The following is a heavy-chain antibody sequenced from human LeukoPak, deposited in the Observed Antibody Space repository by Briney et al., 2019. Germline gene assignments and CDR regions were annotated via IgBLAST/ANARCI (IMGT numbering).Heavy chain of an antibody. Sequence: GGSLRLSCAASGFTFSSYAMHWVRQAPGKGLEWVSLISGDGGSTYYADSVKGRFTISRDNSKNSLYLQMNSLRTEDTALYYCAKDIPHYDFWTGTFDYWGQGTLVTVSS. CDR2: ISGDGGST. CDR1: GFTFSSYA. J-gene: IGHJ4*02. V-gene: IGHV3-43*02. CDR3: AKDIPHYDFWTGTFDY. D-gene: IGHD3-3*01.